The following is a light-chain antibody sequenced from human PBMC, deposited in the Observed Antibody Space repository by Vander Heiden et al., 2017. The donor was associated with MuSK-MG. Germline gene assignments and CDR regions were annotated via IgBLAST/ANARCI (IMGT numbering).Light chain of an antibody. Sequence: DVQMTQSPSSLPASVGDRVTLTCRPSQNIAYYLNWYQQKPGEAPKLLIFDTSSLQSGVPSRFSGSGAGTEFTLTISSLQPEDFATYYCQQSYSTPYTFGQGTKLEI. V-gene: IGKV1-39*01. J-gene: IGKJ2*01. CDR1: QNIAYY. CDR3: QQSYSTPYT. CDR2: DTS.